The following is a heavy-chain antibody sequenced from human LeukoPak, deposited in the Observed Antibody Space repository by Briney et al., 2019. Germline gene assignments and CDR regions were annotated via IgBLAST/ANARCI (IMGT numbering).Heavy chain of an antibody. CDR1: GGSISSGSYY. D-gene: IGHD3-22*01. CDR2: IYTSGST. J-gene: IGHJ4*02. V-gene: IGHV4-61*02. Sequence: SETLSLTCTVSGGSISSGSYYWSWIRQPAGKGLEWIGRIYTSGSTNYNSSLKSRVTISVDTPKNQFSLKLSSVTAADTAVYYRARSGDSSGYRYWGQGTLVTVSS. CDR3: ARSGDSSGYRY.